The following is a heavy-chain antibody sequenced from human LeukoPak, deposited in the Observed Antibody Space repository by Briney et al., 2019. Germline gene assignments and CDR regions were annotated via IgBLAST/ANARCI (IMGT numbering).Heavy chain of an antibody. J-gene: IGHJ4*02. CDR1: GGSISSYY. Sequence: SETVSLTCTVSGGSISSYYWSWVRQPPGKGLEWIGYIYYSGSTNYNPSLKSRVTISVDTSKNQFSLKLCSVTAADTAVYYCAKHYMGSYDNRGLDYWGQGTLVTVSS. CDR3: AKHYMGSYDNRGLDY. V-gene: IGHV4-59*08. D-gene: IGHD3-10*01. CDR2: IYYSGST.